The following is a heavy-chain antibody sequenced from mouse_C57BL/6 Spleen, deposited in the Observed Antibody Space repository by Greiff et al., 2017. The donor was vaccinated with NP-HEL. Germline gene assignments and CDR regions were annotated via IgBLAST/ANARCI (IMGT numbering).Heavy chain of an antibody. V-gene: IGHV14-4*01. CDR3: TTGNSGYACAY. J-gene: IGHJ3*01. CDR2: IDPENGDT. D-gene: IGHD3-2*02. CDR1: GFNIKDDY. Sequence: EVQLQQSGAELVRPGASVKLSCTASGFNIKDDYMHWVKQRPEQGLEWIGWIDPENGDTEYASKFQGKATITADTSSNTAYLQLSILTSEDTAVYYCTTGNSGYACAYWGKGTLVTVSA.